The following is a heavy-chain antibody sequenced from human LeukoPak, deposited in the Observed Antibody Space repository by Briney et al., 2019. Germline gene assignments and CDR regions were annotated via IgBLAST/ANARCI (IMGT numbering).Heavy chain of an antibody. CDR2: ISAYNGNT. Sequence: ASVKVSCKASGYTFTSYGVSWVRQAPGQGLEWMGWISAYNGNTNYAQKLQGRVTMTTDTSTSTAYMELRSLRSDDTAVYYCARAAGRYDFWSGSRGYYYYMDVWGKGTTVTVSS. J-gene: IGHJ6*03. V-gene: IGHV1-18*01. CDR1: GYTFTSYG. CDR3: ARAAGRYDFWSGSRGYYYYMDV. D-gene: IGHD3-3*01.